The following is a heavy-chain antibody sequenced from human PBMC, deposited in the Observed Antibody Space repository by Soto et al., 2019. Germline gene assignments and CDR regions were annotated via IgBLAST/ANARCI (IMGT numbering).Heavy chain of an antibody. J-gene: IGHJ4*02. CDR2: ISGSGGST. Sequence: VGSLRLSCAASGFTFSSYAMSWVRQAPGKGLEWVSAISGSGGSTYYADSVKGRFTISRDNSKNTLYLQMNSLRAEDTAVYYCANTFQKRYFDFWGPYYFDYWGQGTLVTVSS. CDR1: GFTFSSYA. V-gene: IGHV3-23*01. D-gene: IGHD3-9*01. CDR3: ANTFQKRYFDFWGPYYFDY.